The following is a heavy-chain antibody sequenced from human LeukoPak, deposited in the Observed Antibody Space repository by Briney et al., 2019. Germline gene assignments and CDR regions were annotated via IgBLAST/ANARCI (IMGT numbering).Heavy chain of an antibody. J-gene: IGHJ4*02. CDR2: ISTSGDRT. V-gene: IGHV3-23*01. D-gene: IGHD1-26*01. CDR3: ARSAVGTSCCTAVDY. Sequence: GGSLRLSCAASGFTFSTYAMTWVRQAPGKGLEWVSGISTSGDRTYYADSVKGRFAISRDNSKNTLYLQMNSLRAEDTAEYYCARSAVGTSCCTAVDYWGQGTLVTVSS. CDR1: GFTFSTYA.